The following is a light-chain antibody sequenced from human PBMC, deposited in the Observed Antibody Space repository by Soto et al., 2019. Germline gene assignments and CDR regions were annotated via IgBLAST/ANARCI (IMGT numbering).Light chain of an antibody. J-gene: IGKJ1*01. V-gene: IGKV3-20*01. Sequence: EIVMTQSPVTLSVSPGERATLSCRASQSVDSNLAWYQQRPGQAPRLLIYGASSRATGIPDRFSGSGSGTEFTLTITRLEPEDFAVYYCQRFGTSPPWTFGQGTKVDIK. CDR2: GAS. CDR1: QSVDSN. CDR3: QRFGTSPPWT.